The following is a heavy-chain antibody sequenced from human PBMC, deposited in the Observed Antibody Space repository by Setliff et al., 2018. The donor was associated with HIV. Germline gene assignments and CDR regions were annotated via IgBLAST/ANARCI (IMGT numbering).Heavy chain of an antibody. Sequence: SETLSLTCTVSGGSISSSSFYWGWIRQPPGKGLEWIGSIYYSGSTYNNPSLKSRVTISVDRSKNQFALKLTSVTAADTAVYYCASPIPDDSSGYFPWWCFDLWGRGTLVTVSS. CDR1: GGSISSSSFY. CDR3: ASPIPDDSSGYFPWWCFDL. CDR2: IYYSGST. V-gene: IGHV4-39*01. D-gene: IGHD3-22*01. J-gene: IGHJ2*01.